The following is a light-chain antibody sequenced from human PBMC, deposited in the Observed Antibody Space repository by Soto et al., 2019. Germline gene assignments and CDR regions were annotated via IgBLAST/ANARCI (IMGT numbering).Light chain of an antibody. J-gene: IGKJ4*01. Sequence: EIVLTQSPGTLSLSPGERATLSCRASQSVGSNSLAWYQQRPGQAPRFLIYDASSRATGIPDRFSGSGSGTDFTLTISRLEPEDFAVYSCQQYGSTPLTFGGGTKAEIK. V-gene: IGKV3-20*01. CDR2: DAS. CDR3: QQYGSTPLT. CDR1: QSVGSNS.